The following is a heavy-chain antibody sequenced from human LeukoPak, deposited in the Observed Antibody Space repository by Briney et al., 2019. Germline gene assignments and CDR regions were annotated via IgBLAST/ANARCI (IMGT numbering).Heavy chain of an antibody. V-gene: IGHV4-59*01. D-gene: IGHD3-16*01. CDR3: ARDGAPGGSSYFDY. Sequence: SETLSLTCTVSGGSFSSYYWSWIRQPPGKELEWIGYISNSGDTNYTPSLKSRVAMSVDTSKKQFSLKLNSVTSADTAVYFCARDGAPGGSSYFDYWGQGTLVTVSS. CDR2: ISNSGDT. J-gene: IGHJ4*02. CDR1: GGSFSSYY.